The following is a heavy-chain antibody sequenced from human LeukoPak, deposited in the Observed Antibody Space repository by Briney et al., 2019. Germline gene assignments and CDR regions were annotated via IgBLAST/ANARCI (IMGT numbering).Heavy chain of an antibody. Sequence: SQTLSLTCTVSGDSISSGDHYWSWIRQPPGKGLEWIGYIHYSGSTYYNPSLKSRVIISGHMSKNQFSLSLNSLTAADSAMYYCARAAAGTNYWYYFDYWGQGTLVTVSS. CDR2: IHYSGST. CDR1: GDSISSGDHY. D-gene: IGHD6-19*01. V-gene: IGHV4-30-4*01. J-gene: IGHJ4*02. CDR3: ARAAAGTNYWYYFDY.